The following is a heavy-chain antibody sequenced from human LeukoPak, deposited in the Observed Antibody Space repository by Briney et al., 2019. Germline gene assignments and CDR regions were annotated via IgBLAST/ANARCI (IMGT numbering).Heavy chain of an antibody. Sequence: GSSVKVSYKAPRGTLSSYSTSWVRRAPGQGLEWMRRLLPIFGTAIYAQKFQGRVTITADESTSTAYMELSSLTADDTAVYYCARGGEFHCSGGTCYNHYYYMDVWGKGTTVTISS. CDR3: ARGGEFHCSGGTCYNHYYYMDV. CDR2: LLPIFGTA. J-gene: IGHJ6*03. CDR1: RGTLSSYS. D-gene: IGHD2-15*01. V-gene: IGHV1-69*13.